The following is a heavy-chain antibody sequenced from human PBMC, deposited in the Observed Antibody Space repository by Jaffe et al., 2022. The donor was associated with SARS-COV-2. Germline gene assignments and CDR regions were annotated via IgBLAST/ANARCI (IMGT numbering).Heavy chain of an antibody. CDR3: ARGHPTTFYGMDV. CDR2: IYSGGST. V-gene: IGHV3-53*01. J-gene: IGHJ6*02. Sequence: EVQLVESGGGLIQPGGSLRLSCAASGFTVSSNYMSWVRQAPGKGLEWVSVIYSGGSTYYADSVKGRFTISRDNSKNTLYLQMNSLRAEDTAVYYCARGHPTTFYGMDVWGQGTTVTVSS. D-gene: IGHD3-16*01. CDR1: GFTVSSNY.